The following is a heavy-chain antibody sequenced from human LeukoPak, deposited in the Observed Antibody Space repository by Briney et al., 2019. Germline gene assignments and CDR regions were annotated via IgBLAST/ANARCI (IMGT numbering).Heavy chain of an antibody. CDR1: GFTFSSYA. Sequence: GGSLRLSCAASGFTFSSYAMNWVRQAPGKGLEWVAVISDDGSNKYDADSVRGRFTISRDNSKNTLYLQMNSLRAEDTAVYYCAKRGQRGSIDAFDIWGQGTMVTVSS. CDR2: ISDDGSNK. D-gene: IGHD3-16*01. CDR3: AKRGQRGSIDAFDI. V-gene: IGHV3-30*04. J-gene: IGHJ3*02.